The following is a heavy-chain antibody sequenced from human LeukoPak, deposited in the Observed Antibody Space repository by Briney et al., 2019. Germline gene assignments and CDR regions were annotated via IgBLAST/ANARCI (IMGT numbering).Heavy chain of an antibody. V-gene: IGHV4-59*01. Sequence: SETLSLTCTVSGGSISSYYWSWIRQPPGKGLEWIGYIYYNGSTNYNPSLKSRVTISVDTSKNQFSLKLSSVTAADTAVYYCARFSAAAGTWSSYNWFDPWGQGTLVTVSS. CDR3: ARFSAAAGTWSSYNWFDP. CDR1: GGSISSYY. D-gene: IGHD6-13*01. CDR2: IYYNGST. J-gene: IGHJ5*02.